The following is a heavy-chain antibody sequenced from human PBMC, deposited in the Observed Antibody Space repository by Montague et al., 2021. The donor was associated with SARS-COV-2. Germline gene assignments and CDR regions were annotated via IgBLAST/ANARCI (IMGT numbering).Heavy chain of an antibody. CDR2: IYHSGST. D-gene: IGHD3-10*01. J-gene: IGHJ5*02. CDR1: GXSISSGYY. CDR3: ARDCYDYGSGSYQRWFDP. V-gene: IGHV4-38-2*02. Sequence: SETLSLTCTVSGXSISSGYYWGWIRQPPGKGLEWIGSIYHSGSTYYNPSLKSRVTISVDTSKNQFSLKLSSVTAADTAVYYCARDCYDYGSGSYQRWFDPWGQGTLVTVPS.